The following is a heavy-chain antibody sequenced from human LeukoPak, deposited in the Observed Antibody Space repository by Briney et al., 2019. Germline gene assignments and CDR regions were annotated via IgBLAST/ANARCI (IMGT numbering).Heavy chain of an antibody. J-gene: IGHJ4*02. D-gene: IGHD3-22*01. V-gene: IGHV4-39*07. CDR3: ARIKNMGGYYYDSSGYYFFDC. CDR1: GDSISSSSYS. Sequence: SETLSLTCTVSGDSISSSSYSWGWIRQPPGKGLEWIGSIYYSGSTYYNPSLKSRVTISVDTSKNQFSLKLSSVTAADTAVYFCARIKNMGGYYYDSSGYYFFDCWGQGTLVTVSS. CDR2: IYYSGST.